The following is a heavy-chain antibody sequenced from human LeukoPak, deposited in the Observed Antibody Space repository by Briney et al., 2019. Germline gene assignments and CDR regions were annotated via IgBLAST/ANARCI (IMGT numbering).Heavy chain of an antibody. J-gene: IGHJ4*02. D-gene: IGHD5-18*01. Sequence: PGRSLRLSCAASGFTFSSYGMHWVRQAPGKGLEWVAVISYDGSNKYYADSVKGRFTISRDNSKNTLYLQMNSLRAEDTAVYYCARDKSDTAMVTYLFDYWGQGTLVTVSS. CDR1: GFTFSSYG. V-gene: IGHV3-30*03. CDR3: ARDKSDTAMVTYLFDY. CDR2: ISYDGSNK.